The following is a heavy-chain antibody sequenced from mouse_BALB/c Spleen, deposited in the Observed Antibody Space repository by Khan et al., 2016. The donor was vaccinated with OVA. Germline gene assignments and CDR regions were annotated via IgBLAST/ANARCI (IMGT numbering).Heavy chain of an antibody. CDR3: TRSYDSYYFDY. CDR1: GYSFTSYW. Sequence: IQLVQSGTVLARPGASVKMSCKASGYSFTSYWMHWVQQRPGQGLEWIGAIYPGNSDTRFNQKFKGKATLTAVTSANTTYIELSSLSNEDSAVYYCTRSYDSYYFDYWGQGTTLTVSS. D-gene: IGHD2-4*01. J-gene: IGHJ2*01. V-gene: IGHV1-5*01. CDR2: IYPGNSDT.